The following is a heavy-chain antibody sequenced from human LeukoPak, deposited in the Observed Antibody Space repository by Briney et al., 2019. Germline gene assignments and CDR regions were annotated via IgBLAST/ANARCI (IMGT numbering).Heavy chain of an antibody. D-gene: IGHD4-17*01. CDR2: IKQDGTEK. CDR3: ATAVFFAGGVRVTTYYFDY. CDR1: GFTFSTYW. V-gene: IGHV3-7*05. Sequence: QPGGSLRLSCAASGFTFSTYWMTWVRQTPGKGLEWVANIKQDGTEKYYVDSVKGRFTISRDNAKNSLYLQINSLRAEDTAVYYCATAVFFAGGVRVTTYYFDYWGQGTLVTVSS. J-gene: IGHJ4*02.